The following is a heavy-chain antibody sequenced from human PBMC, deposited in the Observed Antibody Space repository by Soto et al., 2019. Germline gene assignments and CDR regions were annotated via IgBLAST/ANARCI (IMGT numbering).Heavy chain of an antibody. D-gene: IGHD3-22*01. J-gene: IGHJ4*02. CDR1: GFTVSNNY. CDR3: ARGGGAFQYYYDSSGYYYY. V-gene: IGHV3-53*01. CDR2: IYSGGST. Sequence: GGSLRLSCAASGFTVSNNYMSWVRQAPGKGLEWVSVIYSGGSTYYADSVKGRFTISRDNSKNTLYLQMNSLRAEDTAVYYCARGGGAFQYYYDSSGYYYYWGQGTLVTVSS.